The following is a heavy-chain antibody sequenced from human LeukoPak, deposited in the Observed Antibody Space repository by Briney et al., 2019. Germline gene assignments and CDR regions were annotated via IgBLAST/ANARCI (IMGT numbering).Heavy chain of an antibody. CDR1: GYTFTSYG. Sequence: ASVKVSCKASGYTFTSYGISWVRQAPGQGLEWMGWISAYNGNTNYAQKLQGRVTMTTDTSTSTAYMELRSLRSDDTAVYYCARDPTPFWSGNNWFEPWGQGTLVPVSS. J-gene: IGHJ5*02. CDR2: ISAYNGNT. D-gene: IGHD3-3*01. CDR3: ARDPTPFWSGNNWFEP. V-gene: IGHV1-18*01.